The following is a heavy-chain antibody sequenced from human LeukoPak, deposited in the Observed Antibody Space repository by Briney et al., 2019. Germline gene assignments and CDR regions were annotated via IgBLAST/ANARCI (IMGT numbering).Heavy chain of an antibody. CDR1: GFTFDDYA. D-gene: IGHD2-2*01. Sequence: GGSLRLSCAASGFTFDDYAMYWVRQAPGKGLEWASGISWNSGSIGYADSVKGRFTISRDNAKNSLYLQMNSLRAEDTALYYCAEGYSSSTSFAVFDYWGQGTLVTVSS. CDR3: AEGYSSSTSFAVFDY. J-gene: IGHJ4*02. V-gene: IGHV3-9*01. CDR2: ISWNSGSI.